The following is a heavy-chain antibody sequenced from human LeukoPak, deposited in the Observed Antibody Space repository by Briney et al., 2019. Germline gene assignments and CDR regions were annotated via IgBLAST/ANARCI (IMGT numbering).Heavy chain of an antibody. J-gene: IGHJ4*02. CDR1: GFTFSNYW. V-gene: IGHV3-74*01. D-gene: IGHD1-1*01. CDR3: ATVGGTGY. Sequence: GGSLRLSCVASGFTFSNYWIHWVRQSPGKGLVWVSRISGDGRSTDYADSVKGRFTISRDNAKNMLYLQMNSLRDEDTAVYYCATVGGTGYWGQGALVTVSS. CDR2: ISGDGRST.